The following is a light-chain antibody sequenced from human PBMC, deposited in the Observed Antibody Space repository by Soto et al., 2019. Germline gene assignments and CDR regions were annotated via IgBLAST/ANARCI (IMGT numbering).Light chain of an antibody. J-gene: IGLJ1*01. CDR1: SSDVGGSDF. CDR2: EVS. V-gene: IGLV2-8*01. Sequence: QSALTQPPSASGSPGQSVTISCTGTSSDVGGSDFVSWYQQHPGKAPKLMIYEVSKRPSGVPDRFSGSKSGNTASLTVSGLQADDEADYYCSSYAGSNTPYVFGTGTKLTVL. CDR3: SSYAGSNTPYV.